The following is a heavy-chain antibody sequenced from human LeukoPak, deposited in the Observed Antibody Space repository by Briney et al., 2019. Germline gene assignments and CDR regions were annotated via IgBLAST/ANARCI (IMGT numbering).Heavy chain of an antibody. V-gene: IGHV1-69*05. CDR3: ARGTLQGVAARPGVGYYYYYMDV. Sequence: ASLKVSCNISGYTLTDFSMHWVRQAPGQGLEWMGGIIPIFGTANYAQKFQGRVTITTDESTSTAYMELSSLRSEDTAVYYCARGTLQGVAARPGVGYYYYYMDVWGKGTTVTVSS. CDR1: GYTLTDFS. D-gene: IGHD6-6*01. J-gene: IGHJ6*03. CDR2: IIPIFGTA.